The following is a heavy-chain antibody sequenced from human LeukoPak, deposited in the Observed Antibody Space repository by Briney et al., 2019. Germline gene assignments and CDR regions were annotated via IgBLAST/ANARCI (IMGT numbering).Heavy chain of an antibody. CDR1: GFTFSNYA. CDR3: AKVGIRIPLIVVVFTTADDWYFDL. CDR2: ISGSGGST. Sequence: PRGSLRLSCAASGFTFSNYAMSWVRQAPGKGLEWVSGISGSGGSTYYADSVKGRLTISRDNSKNTLYLQMDSLRAEDTAVYYCAKVGIRIPLIVVVFTTADDWYFDLWGRGTLVTVSS. D-gene: IGHD3-22*01. J-gene: IGHJ2*01. V-gene: IGHV3-23*01.